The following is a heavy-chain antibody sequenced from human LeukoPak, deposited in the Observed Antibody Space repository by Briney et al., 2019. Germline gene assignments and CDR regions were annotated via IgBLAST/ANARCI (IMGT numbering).Heavy chain of an antibody. V-gene: IGHV3-20*01. CDR2: INWNGGST. D-gene: IGHD2-15*01. Sequence: GGSLRLSCAASGFTFDDYGMSWVRQAPGKGLEWVSGINWNGGSTGYADSVKGRFTISRDNAKNSLYLQMNSLRAEDTALYHCARAKEGYCSGGSCYWFDPWGQGTLVTVSS. CDR3: ARAKEGYCSGGSCYWFDP. CDR1: GFTFDDYG. J-gene: IGHJ5*02.